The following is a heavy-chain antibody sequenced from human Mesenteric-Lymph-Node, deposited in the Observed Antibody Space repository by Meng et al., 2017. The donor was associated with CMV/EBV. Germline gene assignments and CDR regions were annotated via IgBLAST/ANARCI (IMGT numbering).Heavy chain of an antibody. CDR3: ARVYYYASGSYYNGPHFDL. D-gene: IGHD3-10*01. V-gene: IGHV1-18*04. J-gene: IGHJ2*01. Sequence: TFTTYGITWVRQAPGQGLEWMGWIRTYNGDTKYAQNIQGRVTMTTDTSTRTAYMELRSLRSDDTAVYYCARVYYYASGSYYNGPHFDLWGRGTLVTVSS. CDR2: IRTYNGDT. CDR1: TFTTYG.